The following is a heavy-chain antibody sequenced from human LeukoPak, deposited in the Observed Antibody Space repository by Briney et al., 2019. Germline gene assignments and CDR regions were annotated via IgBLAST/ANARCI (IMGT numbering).Heavy chain of an antibody. Sequence: ASVKVSCKTSGYTFTTYGVSWVRQAPGQGLEWMGWVSGYTGNTNYAERFQGRVTMTIGTSTSTVYMELTSLRSDHTAVYYCARGEVSASLYYFDFWGQGTLVTVS. CDR2: VSGYTGNT. J-gene: IGHJ4*02. CDR3: ARGEVSASLYYFDF. CDR1: GYTFTTYG. D-gene: IGHD2-2*01. V-gene: IGHV1-18*01.